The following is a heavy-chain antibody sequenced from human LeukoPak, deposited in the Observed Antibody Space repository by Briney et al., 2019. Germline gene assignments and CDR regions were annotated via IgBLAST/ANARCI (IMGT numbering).Heavy chain of an antibody. D-gene: IGHD2-2*02. Sequence: SVTVSCNASGCSFSIYTISWVRQAPGQGLEWMGRIIPILGITNYAQKFQGSVTIIADNSTSTTYKELRSLRTEDAAVYYCAREDDCSSTSCYRSAFDIWGQGTMVTVSS. CDR3: AREDDCSSTSCYRSAFDI. CDR1: GCSFSIYT. V-gene: IGHV1-69*04. J-gene: IGHJ3*02. CDR2: IIPILGIT.